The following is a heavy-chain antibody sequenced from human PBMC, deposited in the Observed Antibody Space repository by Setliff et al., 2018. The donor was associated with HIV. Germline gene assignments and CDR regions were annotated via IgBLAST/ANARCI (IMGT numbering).Heavy chain of an antibody. D-gene: IGHD2-15*01. J-gene: IGHJ4*02. CDR1: GFTFSSYG. Sequence: PGGSLRLSCAASGFTFSSYGMHWVRQAPGKGLEWVAFIRYDGSNKYYADSVKGRFTISRDNSKNSVYLQMNGLRVEDTAVYYCARLRINDYWGQGTPVTVSS. CDR3: ARLRINDY. V-gene: IGHV3-30*02. CDR2: IRYDGSNK.